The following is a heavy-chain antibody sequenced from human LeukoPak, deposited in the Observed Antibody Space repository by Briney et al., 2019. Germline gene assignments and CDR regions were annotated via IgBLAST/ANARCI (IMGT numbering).Heavy chain of an antibody. V-gene: IGHV3-48*01. CDR3: AKDSNPMTTVTNFDY. D-gene: IGHD4-11*01. J-gene: IGHJ4*02. Sequence: SGGSLRLSCAASGFSFSTYSMNWVRQAPGKGLEWVSHITSSSSTIYYADSVKGRFTISRDNSKNTLYLQMNSLRAEDTAVYYCAKDSNPMTTVTNFDYWGQGTLVTVSS. CDR1: GFSFSTYS. CDR2: ITSSSSTI.